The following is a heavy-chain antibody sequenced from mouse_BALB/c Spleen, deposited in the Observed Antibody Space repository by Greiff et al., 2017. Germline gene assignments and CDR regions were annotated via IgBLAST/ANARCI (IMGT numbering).Heavy chain of an antibody. CDR2: IYPGNVNT. CDR1: GYTFTSYY. V-gene: IGHV1S56*01. D-gene: IGHD2-14*01. J-gene: IGHJ4*01. CDR3: ARKGGYDDAMDY. Sequence: QVQLQQSGPELVKPGASVRISCKASGYTFTSYYIHWVKQRPGQGLEWIGWIYPGNVNTKYNEKFKGKATLTADKSSSTAYMQLSSLTSEDSAVYFCARKGGYDDAMDYWGQGTSVTVSS.